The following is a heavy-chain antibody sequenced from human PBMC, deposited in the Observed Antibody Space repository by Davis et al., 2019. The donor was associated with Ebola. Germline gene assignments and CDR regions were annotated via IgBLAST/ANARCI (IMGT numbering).Heavy chain of an antibody. CDR1: GFTFSSYS. D-gene: IGHD3-3*01. V-gene: IGHV3-48*02. CDR2: ISSSSTI. CDR3: ARGIYDFWSGYHDAFDI. Sequence: GESLKISCAASGFTFSSYSMSWVRQAPGKGLEWVSYISSSSTIYYADSVKGRFTISRDNAKNSLYLQMNSLRDEDTAVYYCARGIYDFWSGYHDAFDIWGQGTMVTVSS. J-gene: IGHJ3*02.